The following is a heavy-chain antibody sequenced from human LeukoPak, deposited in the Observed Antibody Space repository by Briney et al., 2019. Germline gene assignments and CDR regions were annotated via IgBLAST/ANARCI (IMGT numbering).Heavy chain of an antibody. J-gene: IGHJ4*02. V-gene: IGHV4-30-2*01. CDR1: GGSINSDGYS. CDR2: IYHSGST. Sequence: SETLSLTCAVSGGSINSDGYSWSWIRQPPGKGLEWIGYIYHSGSTNYNPSLESRVTISVDKSKNQFSLKLSSVTAADTAVYYCARGTGWFDYWGQGTLVTVSS. D-gene: IGHD6-19*01. CDR3: ARGTGWFDY.